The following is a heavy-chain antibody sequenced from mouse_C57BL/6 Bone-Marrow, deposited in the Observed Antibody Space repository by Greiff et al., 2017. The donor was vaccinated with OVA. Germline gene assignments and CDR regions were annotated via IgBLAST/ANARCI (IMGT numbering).Heavy chain of an antibody. Sequence: QVHVKQSGAELVKPGASVAISCKASGYAFSSYWMNWVKQRPGKGLERIGQIYPGDGDTNYNGKFKGKATLTADKSSSTAYMQLSSLTSEDSAVYFCARGYFWGPSTTLTVSS. CDR3: ARGYF. V-gene: IGHV1-80*01. J-gene: IGHJ2*01. CDR2: IYPGDGDT. CDR1: GYAFSSYW.